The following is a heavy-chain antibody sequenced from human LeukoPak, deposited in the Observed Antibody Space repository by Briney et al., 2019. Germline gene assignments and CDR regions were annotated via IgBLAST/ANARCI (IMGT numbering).Heavy chain of an antibody. V-gene: IGHV4-30-4*01. J-gene: IGHJ5*02. CDR3: ASDYTSDWFGP. CDR2: IYYSGST. Sequence: SETLSLTCTVSGGSVSSGDYYWSWIRQPPGKGLEWIGYIYYSGSTYYNPSLKSRVTISLDTSKNQFSLKLSSVTAADTAVYYCASDYTSDWFGPWGQGTLVTVSS. CDR1: GGSVSSGDYY. D-gene: IGHD3-22*01.